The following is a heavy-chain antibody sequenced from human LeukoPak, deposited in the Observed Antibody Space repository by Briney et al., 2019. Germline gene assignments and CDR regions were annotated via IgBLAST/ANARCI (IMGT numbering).Heavy chain of an antibody. D-gene: IGHD6-13*01. CDR2: IYTSGST. CDR3: ATGIAAAQGYYGMDV. Sequence: SETLSLTCTVSGGSISSYYWSWIRQPAGQGLEWIGRIYTSGSTNYNPSLKSRVTMSVDTSKNQFSLKPSSVTAADTSVYYCATGIAAAQGYYGMDVWGQGTTVTVSS. CDR1: GGSISSYY. V-gene: IGHV4-4*07. J-gene: IGHJ6*02.